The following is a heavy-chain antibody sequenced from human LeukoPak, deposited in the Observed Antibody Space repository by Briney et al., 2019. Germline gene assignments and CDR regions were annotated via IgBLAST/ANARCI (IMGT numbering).Heavy chain of an antibody. D-gene: IGHD3-22*01. CDR2: IIPIFGTA. CDR1: GGTFSSYA. Sequence: SVKVSCKASGGTFSSYAISWVRQAPGQGLEWMGGIIPIFGTANYAQKFQGRVTITADESTSTAYMELSSLRSVDTAVYYCASYYYDSSGYYRDAFDIWGQGTMVTVSS. J-gene: IGHJ3*02. V-gene: IGHV1-69*13. CDR3: ASYYYDSSGYYRDAFDI.